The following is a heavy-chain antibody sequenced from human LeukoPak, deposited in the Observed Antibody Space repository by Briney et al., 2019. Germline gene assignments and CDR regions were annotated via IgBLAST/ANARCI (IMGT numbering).Heavy chain of an antibody. Sequence: GASVKVSCKASGYTFTSYGISWVRQAPGQGLEWMGWISAYNGNTNYAQKLQGRVTMTTDTSTSTAYMELRSLRSDGTAVYYCARDQPPYCGGDCYSNYWGQGTLVTVSS. D-gene: IGHD2-21*02. V-gene: IGHV1-18*01. CDR2: ISAYNGNT. J-gene: IGHJ4*02. CDR3: ARDQPPYCGGDCYSNY. CDR1: GYTFTSYG.